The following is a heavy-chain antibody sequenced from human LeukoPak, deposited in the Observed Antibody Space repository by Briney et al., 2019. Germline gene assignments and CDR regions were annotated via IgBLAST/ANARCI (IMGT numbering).Heavy chain of an antibody. Sequence: SVKVSCKASGGTFSSYAISWVRQAPGQGLEWMGGIIPIFGTANYAQKFQGRVTVTTDEPTSTAYMELSSLRSEDTAVYYCARSCSSTSCYWYAFDIWGQGTMVTVSS. J-gene: IGHJ3*02. D-gene: IGHD2-2*01. CDR2: IIPIFGTA. CDR1: GGTFSSYA. V-gene: IGHV1-69*05. CDR3: ARSCSSTSCYWYAFDI.